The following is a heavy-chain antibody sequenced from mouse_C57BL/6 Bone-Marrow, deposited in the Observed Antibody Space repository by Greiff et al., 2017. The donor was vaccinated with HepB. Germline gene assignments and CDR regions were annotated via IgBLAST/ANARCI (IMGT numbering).Heavy chain of an antibody. CDR1: GFTFSSYA. CDR3: ARDSGTGKFAY. V-gene: IGHV5-4*01. D-gene: IGHD4-1*01. Sequence: EVKLMESGGGLVKPGGSLKLSCAASGFTFSSYAMSWVRQTPEKRLEWVATISDGGSYTYYPDNVKGRFTISRDNAKNNLYLQMSHLKSEDTAMYYCARDSGTGKFAYWGQGTLVTVSA. J-gene: IGHJ3*01. CDR2: ISDGGSYT.